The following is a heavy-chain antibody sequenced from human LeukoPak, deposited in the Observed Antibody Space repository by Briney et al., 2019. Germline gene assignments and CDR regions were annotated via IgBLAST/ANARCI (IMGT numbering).Heavy chain of an antibody. Sequence: SETLSLTCAVYGGSFSGYYWSWIRQPPGKGLEWIGEINHSGSTNYNPSLKSRVTISVDTSKNQFSLKLSSVTAADTAVYYCASISDPSSDSSGYPDYWGQGTLVTVSS. J-gene: IGHJ4*02. CDR1: GGSFSGYY. CDR3: ASISDPSSDSSGYPDY. D-gene: IGHD3-22*01. CDR2: INHSGST. V-gene: IGHV4-34*01.